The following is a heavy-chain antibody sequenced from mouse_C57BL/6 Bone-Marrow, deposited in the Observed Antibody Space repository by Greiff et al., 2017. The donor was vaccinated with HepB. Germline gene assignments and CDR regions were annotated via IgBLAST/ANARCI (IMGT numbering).Heavy chain of an antibody. J-gene: IGHJ3*01. CDR2: IDPPDSYT. CDR1: GYTFTSYW. V-gene: IGHV1-59*01. CDR3: ARKGDSSGLWFAY. Sequence: QVQLQQPGAELVRPGTSVKLSCKASGYTFTSYWMHWVKQRPGQGLEWIGVIDPPDSYTNYNQKFKGKATLTVDTSSSTAYMQLSSLTSEDSAVYYCARKGDSSGLWFAYWGQGTLVTVSA. D-gene: IGHD3-2*02.